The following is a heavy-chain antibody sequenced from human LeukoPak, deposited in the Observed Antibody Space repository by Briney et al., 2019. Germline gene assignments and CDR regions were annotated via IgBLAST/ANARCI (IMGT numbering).Heavy chain of an antibody. J-gene: IGHJ3*02. V-gene: IGHV1-18*01. D-gene: IGHD4-23*01. Sequence: ASVKVSCKASGYTFTSYGISWVRQAPGQGLEWMGWISAYNGNTNYAQKLQGRVTMTTDTSTSTAYMELRSLRSDDTAVYYCARDTTTVVTLDAFGIWGQGTMVTVSS. CDR3: ARDTTTVVTLDAFGI. CDR2: ISAYNGNT. CDR1: GYTFTSYG.